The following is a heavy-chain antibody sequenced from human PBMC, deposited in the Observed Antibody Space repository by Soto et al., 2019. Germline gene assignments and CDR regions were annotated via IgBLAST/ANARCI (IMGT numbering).Heavy chain of an antibody. D-gene: IGHD4-4*01. J-gene: IGHJ6*02. CDR3: ASDTMTTAYYYYGMDV. Sequence: SETLSLTCTVSGGSISSSSYYWGWIRQPPGKGLEWIGSIYYSGSTYYNPSLKSRVTISVDTSKNQFSLKLSSVIAADTAVYYCASDTMTTAYYYYGMDVWGQGTTVTVSS. CDR2: IYYSGST. CDR1: GGSISSSSYY. V-gene: IGHV4-39*01.